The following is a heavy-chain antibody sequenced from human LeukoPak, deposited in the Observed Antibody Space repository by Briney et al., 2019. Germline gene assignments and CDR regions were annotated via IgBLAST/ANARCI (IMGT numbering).Heavy chain of an antibody. CDR3: ARDPLDISRWANAFDI. CDR2: MSYDGNK. J-gene: IGHJ3*02. Sequence: PGGSLRLSCAASGFTFSSYSMNWVRQAPGKALEWVAFMSYDGNKKYGDSVKGRFTISRDNAKNTLHLQMNGLRPDDTAVYYCARDPLDISRWANAFDIWGQGTLVTVSS. V-gene: IGHV3-30*03. CDR1: GFTFSSYS. D-gene: IGHD2-2*03.